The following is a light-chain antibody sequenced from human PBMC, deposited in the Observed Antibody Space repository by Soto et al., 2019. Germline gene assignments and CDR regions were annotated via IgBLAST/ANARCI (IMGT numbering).Light chain of an antibody. Sequence: QSVLTQPASVSGSPGQSITISCTGTSSDVGGYNYVSWYQPHPGKAPKLMIYDVSNRPSGVSNRFSGSKSGNTASLTISGLQAEDEADYYCSSSTSSSTPGVFGGGTQLTVL. CDR3: SSSTSSSTPGV. CDR2: DVS. CDR1: SSDVGGYNY. J-gene: IGLJ2*01. V-gene: IGLV2-14*01.